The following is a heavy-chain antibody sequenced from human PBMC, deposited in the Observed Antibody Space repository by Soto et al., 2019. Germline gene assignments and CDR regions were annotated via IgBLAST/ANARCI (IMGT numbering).Heavy chain of an antibody. Sequence: SVKVSCKASGGTFSIYAISCVRQSPLQWLDWMGGIIPIFGTANCAQKFQGRVTITADESTSTAYMELSSLRSEDTAVYYCAIARFRREYFTNCVFYGWGQGTLDTVSA. D-gene: IGHD2-8*01. CDR3: AIARFRREYFTNCVFYG. V-gene: IGHV1-69*13. J-gene: IGHJ1*01. CDR2: IIPIFGTA. CDR1: GGTFSIYA.